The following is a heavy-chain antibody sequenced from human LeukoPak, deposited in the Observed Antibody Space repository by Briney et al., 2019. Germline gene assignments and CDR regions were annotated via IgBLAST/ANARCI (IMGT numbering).Heavy chain of an antibody. V-gene: IGHV3-23*01. CDR1: GFTFSSYA. CDR2: ISGSGGST. J-gene: IGHJ4*02. Sequence: GGSLRLSCAASGFTFSSYAMSWVRQAPGKGLEWVSAISGSGGSTYYADSVKGRFTISRDNSKNTLYLQMNSLRAEDTAVYYCAIDLGDYGDYGPFDYWGQGTLVTVSS. CDR3: AIDLGDYGDYGPFDY. D-gene: IGHD4-17*01.